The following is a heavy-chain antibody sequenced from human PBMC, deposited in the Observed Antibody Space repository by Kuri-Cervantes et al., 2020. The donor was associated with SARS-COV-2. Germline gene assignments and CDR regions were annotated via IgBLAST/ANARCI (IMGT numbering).Heavy chain of an antibody. CDR2: IYYSGST. V-gene: IGHV4-30-4*01. Sequence: SETLSPTCTVSGGSISSGDYYWSWIRQPPGKGLEWIGYIYYSGSTYYNPSLKSRVTISVDTSKNQFSLKLSSVTAADTAVYYCARIAVDTLYYLDYWGQGTLVTVSS. CDR3: ARIAVDTLYYLDY. J-gene: IGHJ4*02. CDR1: GGSISSGDYY. D-gene: IGHD5-18*01.